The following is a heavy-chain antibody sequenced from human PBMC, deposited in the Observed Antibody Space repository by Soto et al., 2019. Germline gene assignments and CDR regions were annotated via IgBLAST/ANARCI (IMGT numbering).Heavy chain of an antibody. J-gene: IGHJ4*02. D-gene: IGHD3-22*01. V-gene: IGHV3-23*01. Sequence: GGSLRLSCAASEFTFSSYAMSWVRQAPGKGLEWVSAISGSGGSTYYADSVKGRFTISRDNSKNTLYLQMNSLRAEDTAVYYCAKDRDYYDSSGYSTFDYWGQGTLVTVSS. CDR1: EFTFSSYA. CDR3: AKDRDYYDSSGYSTFDY. CDR2: ISGSGGST.